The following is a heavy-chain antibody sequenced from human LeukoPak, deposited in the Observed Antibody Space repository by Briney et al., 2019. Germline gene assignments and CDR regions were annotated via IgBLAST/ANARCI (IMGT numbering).Heavy chain of an antibody. Sequence: GGSLRLSCAASGFTFDDYAMHWVRQAPGKGLEWVSGINWNSGTMGYADSVKGRFTISRDNAKNSLYLQMNSLRGEDTALYYCAKADCGGDCRTCDFWGPGTLVTVSS. CDR1: GFTFDDYA. CDR3: AKADCGGDCRTCDF. D-gene: IGHD2-21*02. J-gene: IGHJ4*02. V-gene: IGHV3-9*01. CDR2: INWNSGTM.